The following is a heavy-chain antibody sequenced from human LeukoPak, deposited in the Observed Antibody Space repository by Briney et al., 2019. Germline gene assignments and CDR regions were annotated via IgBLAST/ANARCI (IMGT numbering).Heavy chain of an antibody. CDR1: GFTFSSYT. Sequence: GGSLRLSCAASGFTFSSYTMHWLRQAPGKGLEWVSSISGSNSYIFYADSVKGRFTVSRDNAKDSLYLRMNSLRAEDTAVYYCARALTTLTYEGYWGQGTLVTVSS. J-gene: IGHJ4*02. V-gene: IGHV3-21*01. D-gene: IGHD1-1*01. CDR2: ISGSNSYI. CDR3: ARALTTLTYEGY.